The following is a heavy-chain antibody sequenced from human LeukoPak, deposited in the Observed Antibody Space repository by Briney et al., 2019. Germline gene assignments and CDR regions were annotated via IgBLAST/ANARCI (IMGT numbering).Heavy chain of an antibody. D-gene: IGHD2-15*01. Sequence: SETLSLTCTASGGSISSSGYYWGWIRQPPGKGLEWIGSIYYGGSAYYNPSLKSRVTISVDTSMNQFSLKLSFVTTADTAVYYCARALGYCSGGSCTRGYNWFDPWGQGTLVTVPS. CDR2: IYYGGSA. CDR3: ARALGYCSGGSCTRGYNWFDP. CDR1: GGSISSSGYY. J-gene: IGHJ5*02. V-gene: IGHV4-39*01.